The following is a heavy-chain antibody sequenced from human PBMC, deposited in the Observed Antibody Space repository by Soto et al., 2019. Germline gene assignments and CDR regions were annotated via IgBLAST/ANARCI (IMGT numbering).Heavy chain of an antibody. D-gene: IGHD2-21*01. J-gene: IGHJ6*02. CDR1: GFDFGSFG. CDR2: IVVGNGNT. Sequence: AVQVSCKASGFDFGSFGMQWVRQAHGQGLEWIGWIVVGNGNTNYAPQFRGRVTITRDMSTRTTYIDLYNLRSEDTAVYFCSTDRPEIAIGWPAWGRGTSVTVAS. CDR3: STDRPEIAIGWPA. V-gene: IGHV1-58*02.